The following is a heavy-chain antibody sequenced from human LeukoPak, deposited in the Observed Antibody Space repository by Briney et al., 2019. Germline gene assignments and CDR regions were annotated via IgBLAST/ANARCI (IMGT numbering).Heavy chain of an antibody. V-gene: IGHV1-8*01. D-gene: IGHD6-13*01. CDR2: MNPDSGDT. Sequence: ASVKVSCTASGYTFSMYEVNWVRQAPGQGFELMGWMNPDSGDTVYTQKFLDRVTMTRNTSTSTAYMELRDLRSEDTAIYYCARPRSSWYSDSFDIWGQGTVVTVSS. CDR3: ARPRSSWYSDSFDI. J-gene: IGHJ3*02. CDR1: GYTFSMYE.